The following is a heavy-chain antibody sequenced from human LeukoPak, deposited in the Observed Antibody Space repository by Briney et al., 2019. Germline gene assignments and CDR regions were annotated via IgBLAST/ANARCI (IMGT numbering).Heavy chain of an antibody. CDR2: IYYSGSN. D-gene: IGHD2-21*02. CDR3: ADSLPFPLGGDCWGAFDP. Sequence: SETLSLTCTVSGVSMSSYYWSWIRQPPGKGLEWIGYIYYSGSNKYNPSLKSRVAISIDTSKNQFSLKLNTVTTADTAVYYCADSLPFPLGGDCWGAFDPWGQGKMVPVLS. V-gene: IGHV4-59*01. CDR1: GVSMSSYY. J-gene: IGHJ3*01.